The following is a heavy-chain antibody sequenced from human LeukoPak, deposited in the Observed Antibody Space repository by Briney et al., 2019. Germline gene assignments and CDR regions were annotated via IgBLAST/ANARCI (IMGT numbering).Heavy chain of an antibody. Sequence: LAGGSLRLSCAASGFTFSSYAMSWVRPAPGKGLEWVSAISGSGGSTYYADSVKGRFTISRDNSKNTLYLQMNGLRAEDTAVYYCAKGPGRSAFDIWGQGTMVTVSS. CDR2: ISGSGGST. J-gene: IGHJ3*02. D-gene: IGHD3-10*01. CDR1: GFTFSSYA. CDR3: AKGPGRSAFDI. V-gene: IGHV3-23*01.